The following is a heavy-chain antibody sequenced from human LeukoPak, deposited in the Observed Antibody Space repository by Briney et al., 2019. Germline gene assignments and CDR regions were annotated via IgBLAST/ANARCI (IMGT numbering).Heavy chain of an antibody. CDR2: IWYDGSNK. CDR1: GFTFSNYG. Sequence: GRSLRLSCAASGFTFSNYGMHWVRQAPGKGLEWVAVIWYDGSNKYYADSVKGRFTISRDNSKNTLYLQMNSLRAEDTAVYYCARVAVRGVKVDYWGQGTLVTVSS. D-gene: IGHD3-10*01. J-gene: IGHJ4*02. V-gene: IGHV3-33*01. CDR3: ARVAVRGVKVDY.